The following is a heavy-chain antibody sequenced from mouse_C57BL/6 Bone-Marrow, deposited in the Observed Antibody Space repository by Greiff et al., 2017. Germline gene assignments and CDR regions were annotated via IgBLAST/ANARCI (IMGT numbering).Heavy chain of an antibody. Sequence: VQLQQSGPELVKPGASVTISCKASGYTFTDYYMNWVKQSHGKSLEWIGDINPNNGGTSYNQKFKGKATLTVDKSTSTSYMELRSLTSEDSADYYCARRGDYLDYWGQGTTLTVSS. V-gene: IGHV1-26*01. CDR1: GYTFTDYY. CDR3: ARRGDYLDY. CDR2: INPNNGGT. J-gene: IGHJ2*01.